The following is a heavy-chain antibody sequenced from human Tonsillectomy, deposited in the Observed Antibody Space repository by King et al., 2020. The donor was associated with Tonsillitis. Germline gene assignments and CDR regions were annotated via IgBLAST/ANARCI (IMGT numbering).Heavy chain of an antibody. D-gene: IGHD1-26*01. Sequence: VQLVESGAEVKKPGASVKVSCKASGYTFTNYGIHWVRQAPGQGLEWMGWISAYNGDTNFAQKVQGRVTMTTDTSTKTAYMELKSLRSDDTAVYYCAYSGSYHDAFDIWGRGTMVTVSS. V-gene: IGHV1-18*04. CDR2: ISAYNGDT. J-gene: IGHJ3*02. CDR1: GYTFTNYG. CDR3: AYSGSYHDAFDI.